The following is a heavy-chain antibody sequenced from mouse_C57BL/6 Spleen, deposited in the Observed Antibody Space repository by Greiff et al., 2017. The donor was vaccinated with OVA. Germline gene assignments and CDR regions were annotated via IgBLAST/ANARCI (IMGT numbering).Heavy chain of an antibody. V-gene: IGHV14-4*01. J-gene: IGHJ1*03. Sequence: EVKLMESGAELVRPGASVKLSCTASGFNIKDDYMHWVKQRPEQGLEWIGWIDPENGDTEYASKFQGKATITADTSSNTAYLQLSSLTSEDTAVYYCTTVTTVRYFDVWGTGTTVTVSS. D-gene: IGHD1-1*01. CDR1: GFNIKDDY. CDR2: IDPENGDT. CDR3: TTVTTVRYFDV.